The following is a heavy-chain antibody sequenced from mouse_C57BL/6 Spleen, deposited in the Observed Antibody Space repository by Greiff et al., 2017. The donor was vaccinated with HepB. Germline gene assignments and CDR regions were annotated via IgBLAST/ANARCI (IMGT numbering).Heavy chain of an antibody. CDR3: ARSTYDGYFAWFAY. D-gene: IGHD2-3*01. V-gene: IGHV1-20*01. J-gene: IGHJ3*01. CDR2: INPYNGDT. CDR1: GYSFTGYF. Sequence: EVQLLESGPELVKPGDSVKISCKASGYSFTGYFMNWVMQSHGKSLEWIGRINPYNGDTFYNQKFKGKATLTVDKSSSTAHMELRSLTSEDSAVYYCARSTYDGYFAWFAYWGQGTLVTVSA.